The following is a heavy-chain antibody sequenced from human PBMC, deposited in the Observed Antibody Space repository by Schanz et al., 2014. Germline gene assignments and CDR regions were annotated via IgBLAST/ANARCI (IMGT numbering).Heavy chain of an antibody. CDR2: IGVDGTTT. CDR3: AKGRFGELSAFDI. Sequence: VQLVESGGGVVQPGRSLRLSCAASGFAFSSYGMNWLRQAPGKGLEWVSVIGVDGTTTYYADSVKGRFTISRDNFKGALYLQMNSLRAEDTAVYYCAKGRFGELSAFDIWGQGTMVTVSS. CDR1: GFAFSSYG. D-gene: IGHD3-10*01. J-gene: IGHJ3*02. V-gene: IGHV3-23*04.